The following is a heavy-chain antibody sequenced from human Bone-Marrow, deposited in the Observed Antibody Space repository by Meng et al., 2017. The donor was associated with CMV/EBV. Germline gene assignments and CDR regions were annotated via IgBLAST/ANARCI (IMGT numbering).Heavy chain of an antibody. Sequence: SETLALTCAVYGGSFSGYYWSWIRQPPGKGLEWIGEINHSGSTNYNPSLKSRVTISVDTSKNQFSLKLSSVTAADTAVYYCARMSSSWTRFDYWGQGTRGTVSS. J-gene: IGHJ4*02. V-gene: IGHV4-34*01. CDR2: INHSGST. CDR1: GGSFSGYY. D-gene: IGHD6-13*01. CDR3: ARMSSSWTRFDY.